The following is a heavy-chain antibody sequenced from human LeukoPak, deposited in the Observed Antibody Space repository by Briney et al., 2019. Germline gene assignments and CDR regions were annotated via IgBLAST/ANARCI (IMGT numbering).Heavy chain of an antibody. V-gene: IGHV6-1*01. CDR3: ARVGYSYGPYYYCYMDV. Sequence: SQTLSLTCAISGDSVSSNSAAWNWIRQSPSRGLEWLGRTYYRSKWYNDYAVSVKSRITINPDTSKNQFSLQLNSVTPEDTAVYYCARVGYSYGPYYYCYMDVWGKGTTVTVSS. D-gene: IGHD5-18*01. J-gene: IGHJ6*03. CDR2: TYYRSKWYN. CDR1: GDSVSSNSAA.